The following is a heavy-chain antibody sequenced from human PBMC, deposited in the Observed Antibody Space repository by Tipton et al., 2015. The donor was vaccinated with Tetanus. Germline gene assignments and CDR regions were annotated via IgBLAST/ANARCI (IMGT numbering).Heavy chain of an antibody. CDR3: ARASGSHPSYYYYAADV. J-gene: IGHJ6*02. CDR1: GGSISTYY. V-gene: IGHV4-59*08. CDR2: IFYSGNT. D-gene: IGHD1-26*01. Sequence: LRLSCTVSGGSISTYYWSWIRQPPGKGLEWIGYIFYSGNTNYNPSLKTRVTVSVDTSKSQFSLKVSSVTAADTAVYFCARASGSHPSYYYYAADVWGQGTTVTVSS.